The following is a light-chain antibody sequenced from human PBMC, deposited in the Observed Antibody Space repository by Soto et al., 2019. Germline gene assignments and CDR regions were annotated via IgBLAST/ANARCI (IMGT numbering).Light chain of an antibody. V-gene: IGKV3-20*01. CDR2: GXS. CDR1: HSVSISY. J-gene: IGKJ1*01. Sequence: IVLTQSPGTLSLSQGERATLSXRASHSVSISYLAWYQQQPGXAPRLXXDGXSSRATGIPDRLSGSGSGTDFTLTISRLEPEDFAVYYCQQYGSSTRTFGQGTKVDIK. CDR3: QQYGSSTRT.